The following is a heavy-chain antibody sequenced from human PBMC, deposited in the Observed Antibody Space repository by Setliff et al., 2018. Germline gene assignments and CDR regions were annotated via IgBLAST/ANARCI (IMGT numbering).Heavy chain of an antibody. J-gene: IGHJ4*02. CDR2: IIPLSDIT. CDR3: ARDRKEIVVKPPAASLDY. D-gene: IGHD2-2*01. CDR1: GGAFTSHG. Sequence: SVKVSCKVSGGAFTSHGVSWVRQAPGQGLERMGGIIPLSDITSYAQTLQGRVTITADKSTNTVNMELSSLRSDDTAVYYCARDRKEIVVKPPAASLDYWGQGTLVTVSS. V-gene: IGHV1-69*10.